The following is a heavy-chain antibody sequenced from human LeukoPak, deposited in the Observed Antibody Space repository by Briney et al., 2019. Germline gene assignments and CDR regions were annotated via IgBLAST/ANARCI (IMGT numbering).Heavy chain of an antibody. D-gene: IGHD2-2*02. J-gene: IGHJ4*01. CDR2: IQYDGSYK. V-gene: IGHV3-30*02. CDR1: GFTFSSYA. CDR3: AKTSDQLLYSKFDF. Sequence: GGSLRLSCAASGFTFSSYAMSWVRQAPGKGLEWVAFIQYDGSYKFYADSAQGRFIISRDNSRNTLFLQMNSLRPEDAAVYYCAKTSDQLLYSKFDFWGHGTLVTVSS.